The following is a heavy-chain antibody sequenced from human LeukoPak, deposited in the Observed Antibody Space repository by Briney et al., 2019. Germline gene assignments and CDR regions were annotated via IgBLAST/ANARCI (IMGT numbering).Heavy chain of an antibody. CDR3: ARVPFSPGGYSYYTHPFAL. CDR1: GFTFDDYG. V-gene: IGHV3-20*04. J-gene: IGHJ3*01. Sequence: GGSLRLSGAASGFTFDDYGMSWVRQAPGKGLEWGSGINWSGGSTGYADSVNGRFTISRDNAKNSLYLQMNRLRAEDTALYYCARVPFSPGGYSYYTHPFALWSQGTMVTLSS. D-gene: IGHD5-18*01. CDR2: INWSGGST.